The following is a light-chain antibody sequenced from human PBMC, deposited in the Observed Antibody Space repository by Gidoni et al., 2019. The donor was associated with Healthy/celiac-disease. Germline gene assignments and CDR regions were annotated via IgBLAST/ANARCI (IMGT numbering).Light chain of an antibody. CDR1: QSVSSY. CDR3: QQRSNWPPGT. CDR2: DAS. Sequence: EIVLTQSPATLSLSPRERATLSCRASQSVSSYLAWYQQKPGQAPRLLIYDASNRATGIPARFSGSGSGTDFTLTISSLEPEDFAVYYCQQRSNWPPGTVGQGTKVEIK. V-gene: IGKV3-11*01. J-gene: IGKJ1*01.